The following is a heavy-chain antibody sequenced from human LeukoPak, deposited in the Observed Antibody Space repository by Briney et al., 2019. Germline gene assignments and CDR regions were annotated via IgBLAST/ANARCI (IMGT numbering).Heavy chain of an antibody. CDR2: ISYDGSNK. CDR3: AKAGGIVVVPAENYFDY. Sequence: GGSLRLSCAASGFTFSSYGMHWVRQAPAKGLEWVAVISYDGSNKYYADSVKGRFTISRDNSKNTLYLQMNSLRAEDTAVYYCAKAGGIVVVPAENYFDYWGQGTLVTVSS. D-gene: IGHD2-2*01. V-gene: IGHV3-30*18. CDR1: GFTFSSYG. J-gene: IGHJ4*02.